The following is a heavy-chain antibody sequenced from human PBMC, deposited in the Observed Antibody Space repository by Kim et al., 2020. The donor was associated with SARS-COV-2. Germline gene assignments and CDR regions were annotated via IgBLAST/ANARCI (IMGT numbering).Heavy chain of an antibody. Sequence: GGSLRLSCAASGFTFSSYGMHWVRQAPGKGLEWVAIVWYDGSIKYYTDSVKGRFTISRDNSKNTLDLQMNSLRAEDTAVYYCARGVAGKAFDAFDIWGQGTMVTVSS. CDR2: VWYDGSIK. V-gene: IGHV3-33*01. J-gene: IGHJ3*02. D-gene: IGHD3-3*02. CDR1: GFTFSSYG. CDR3: ARGVAGKAFDAFDI.